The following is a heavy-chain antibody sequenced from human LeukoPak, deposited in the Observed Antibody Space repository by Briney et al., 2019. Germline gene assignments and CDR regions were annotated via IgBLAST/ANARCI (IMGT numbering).Heavy chain of an antibody. CDR1: GGSITRYY. CDR3: ARVRGVVAAAGTNYFDY. D-gene: IGHD6-13*01. J-gene: IGHJ4*02. Sequence: SETLSLTCSVSGGSITRYYWTWIRQPAGKGLEWIGYIYYSGSTNYNPSLKSRVTISVDTSKNQFSLKLSSVTAADTAVYYCARVRGVVAAAGTNYFDYWGQGTLVTVSS. V-gene: IGHV4-59*01. CDR2: IYYSGST.